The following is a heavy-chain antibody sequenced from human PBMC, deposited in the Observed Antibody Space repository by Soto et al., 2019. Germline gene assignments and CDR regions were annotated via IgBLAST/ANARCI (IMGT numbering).Heavy chain of an antibody. V-gene: IGHV3-23*01. D-gene: IGHD3-3*01. CDR3: AKAELRFLEWLLGDWFDP. CDR1: GFTFISYA. CDR2: ISGSGGST. J-gene: IGHJ5*02. Sequence: PGGSLRLSCAASGFTFISYAISFFGHSAFKWLEWVSAISGSGGSTYYADSVKGRFTISRDNSKNTLYLQMNSLRAEDTAVYYCAKAELRFLEWLLGDWFDPWGQGTLVTVSS.